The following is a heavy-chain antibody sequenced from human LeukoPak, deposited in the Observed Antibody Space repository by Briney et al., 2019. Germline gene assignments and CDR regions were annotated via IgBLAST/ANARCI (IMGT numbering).Heavy chain of an antibody. CDR1: GDSISSSSYY. V-gene: IGHV4-39*07. J-gene: IGHJ4*02. CDR2: IYHSGST. Sequence: SETLSLTCTVSGDSISSSSYYWGWIRQPPGKGLEWIGSIYHSGSTYYNPSLKSRVTISVDTSKNQFSLRLSSVTAADTALYYCARGVVAAPQTFDYWGQGTLVTVSS. CDR3: ARGVVAAPQTFDY. D-gene: IGHD2-15*01.